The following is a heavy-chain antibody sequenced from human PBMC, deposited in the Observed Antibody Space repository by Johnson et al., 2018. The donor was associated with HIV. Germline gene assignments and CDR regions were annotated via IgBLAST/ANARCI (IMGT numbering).Heavy chain of an antibody. D-gene: IGHD1-26*01. CDR2: INWSGDST. CDR3: ARDLIGWELRGALDI. V-gene: IGHV3-20*04. Sequence: VQLVESGGGVARPGGSLRLSCEASGFTFDEYDMSWVRQAPGKGLEWVSGINWSGDSTGFADSVKGRFTISRDNAKNSLYLQMNSLRAEDTALYYCARDLIGWELRGALDIWGQGTMVTVSS. CDR1: GFTFDEYD. J-gene: IGHJ3*02.